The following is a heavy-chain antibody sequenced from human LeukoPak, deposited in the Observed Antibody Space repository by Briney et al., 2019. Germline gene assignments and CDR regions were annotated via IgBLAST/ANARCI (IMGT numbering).Heavy chain of an antibody. J-gene: IGHJ4*02. CDR1: GGSFSGYY. V-gene: IGHV4-34*01. Sequence: PSETLSLTCAVYGGSFSGYYWSWIRQPPGKGLEWIGEINHSGSTNYNPSLKSRVTISVDTSKNQFSLKLSSVTAADTAVYYCARDEIPYLDYWGQGTLVTVSS. CDR2: INHSGST. CDR3: ARDEIPYLDY.